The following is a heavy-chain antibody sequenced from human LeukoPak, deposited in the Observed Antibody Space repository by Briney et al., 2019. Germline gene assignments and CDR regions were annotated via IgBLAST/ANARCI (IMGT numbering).Heavy chain of an antibody. D-gene: IGHD6-25*01. Sequence: SETLSLTCTVSGGSMSSYYWSWIRQPAGKGLEWIGRIYTSGSTNYNPSLKTRVTLSVDKSKNQFYLNLSSVTAADTAVHYCARGRRDDKDSSGYGPAFDIWGQGTMVTVSS. CDR3: ARGRRDDKDSSGYGPAFDI. CDR1: GGSMSSYY. V-gene: IGHV4-4*07. J-gene: IGHJ3*02. CDR2: IYTSGST.